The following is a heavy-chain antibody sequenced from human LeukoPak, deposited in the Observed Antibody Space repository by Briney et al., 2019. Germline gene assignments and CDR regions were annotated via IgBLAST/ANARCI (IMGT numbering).Heavy chain of an antibody. CDR1: GFTFSSYA. D-gene: IGHD3-16*02. Sequence: PGGSLRLSCAASGFTFSSYAMSWVRQAPGKGLEWVSAISGSGGSTYYADSVKGRFTISRDNSKNTLSLQMNSLRAEDTAVYYCAKDPYDYVWGSYRDKHWFDPWGQGTLVTVSS. J-gene: IGHJ5*02. V-gene: IGHV3-23*01. CDR3: AKDPYDYVWGSYRDKHWFDP. CDR2: ISGSGGST.